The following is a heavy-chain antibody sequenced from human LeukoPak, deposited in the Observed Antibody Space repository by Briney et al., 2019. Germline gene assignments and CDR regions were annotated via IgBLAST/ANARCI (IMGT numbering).Heavy chain of an antibody. V-gene: IGHV3-23*01. CDR2: ISGSGGST. D-gene: IGHD3-10*01. CDR3: AKEGAALSLDY. CDR1: GFTVSNHF. J-gene: IGHJ4*02. Sequence: GGSLRLSCAASGFTVSNHFMSWVRQAPGKGLEWVSAISGSGGSTYYADSVKGRFTISRDNSKNTLYLQMNSLRAEDTAVYYCAKEGAALSLDYWGQGTLVTVSS.